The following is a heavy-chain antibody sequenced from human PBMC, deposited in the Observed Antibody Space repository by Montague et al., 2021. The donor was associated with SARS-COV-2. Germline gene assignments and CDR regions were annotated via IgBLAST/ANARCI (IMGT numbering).Heavy chain of an antibody. V-gene: IGHV4-39*01. CDR3: ASPRPGSPNNWFDT. CDR2: LYNGATS. CDR1: GASFRPSDYS. Sequence: SETLSLTCTVSGASFRPSDYSWGWVRQPPGQGLEWIGNLYNGATSFYNPSLKSRVTIFVDTSKYQFALKLSSVTAADTTVYYCASPRPGSPNNWFDTWGQGTLVTVSS. D-gene: IGHD6-6*01. J-gene: IGHJ5*02.